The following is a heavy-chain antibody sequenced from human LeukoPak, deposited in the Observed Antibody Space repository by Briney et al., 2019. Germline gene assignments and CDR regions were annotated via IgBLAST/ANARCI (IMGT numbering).Heavy chain of an antibody. D-gene: IGHD5-18*01. J-gene: IGHJ4*02. V-gene: IGHV4-59*01. CDR1: GGSISSYY. CDR2: IYYSGST. CDR3: ARGRIQLWLYVLDY. Sequence: SETLSLTCTVSGGSISSYYWSWLRQPPGQGLEWIGYIYYSGSTNYNPSLKSRVTISVDTSKNQFSLKLSSVTAADTAVYYCARGRIQLWLYVLDYWGQGTLVTVSS.